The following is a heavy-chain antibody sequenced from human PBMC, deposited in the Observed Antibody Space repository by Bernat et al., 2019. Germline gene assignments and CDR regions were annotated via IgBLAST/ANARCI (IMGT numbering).Heavy chain of an antibody. CDR2: IYYSGST. Sequence: QVQLQESGPGLVKPSQTLSLTCTVSGGSISSGGYYWSWIRQHPGKGLEWIGYIYYSGSTYYNPSLKSRVTISVDTSKNQFSLKLSSVTAADTAVYYCARDRTSDTATPGTFDYWGQGTLVTVSS. V-gene: IGHV4-31*03. CDR1: GGSISSGGYY. J-gene: IGHJ4*02. D-gene: IGHD5-18*01. CDR3: ARDRTSDTATPGTFDY.